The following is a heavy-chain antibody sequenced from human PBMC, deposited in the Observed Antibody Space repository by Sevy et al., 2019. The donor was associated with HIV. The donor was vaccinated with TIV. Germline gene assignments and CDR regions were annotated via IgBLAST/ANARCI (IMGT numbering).Heavy chain of an antibody. CDR2: INHSGST. J-gene: IGHJ4*02. V-gene: IGHV4-34*01. CDR3: ARGVAGCSDGSCYYFDY. D-gene: IGHD2-15*01. Sequence: SETLSLTCAVYGGSFSGYYWSWIRQPPGKGLEWIGEINHSGSTNYNPSLKSRVTISVDTSKNQFSLKLSSVTAADTAVYYCARGVAGCSDGSCYYFDYWGQGTLVTVSS. CDR1: GGSFSGYY.